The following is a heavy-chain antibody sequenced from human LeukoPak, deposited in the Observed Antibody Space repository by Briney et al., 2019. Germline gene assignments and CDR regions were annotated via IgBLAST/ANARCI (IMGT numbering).Heavy chain of an antibody. V-gene: IGHV3-53*01. CDR2: IYSGGST. Sequence: GGSLRLSCAASGFTFSSYAMSWVRQAPGKGLEWVSVIYSGGSTYYADSVKGRFTISRDNSKNTLYLQMNSLRAEDTAVYYCARVRGGSYFLFDYWGQGTLVTVSS. J-gene: IGHJ4*02. D-gene: IGHD1-26*01. CDR3: ARVRGGSYFLFDY. CDR1: GFTFSSYA.